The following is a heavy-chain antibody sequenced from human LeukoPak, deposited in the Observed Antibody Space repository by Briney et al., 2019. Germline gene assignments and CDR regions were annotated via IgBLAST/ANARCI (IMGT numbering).Heavy chain of an antibody. Sequence: GRSLRLSCAASGFIFSNYGIHWVRQAPGKGLEWVAVISYDGSNKYADSVKGRFTISRDNSKNTLFLQMNSLRPDDAAVYYCATTLGSGWKFDYWGQGTLVTVSS. CDR2: ISYDGSNK. CDR3: ATTLGSGWKFDY. CDR1: GFIFSNYG. V-gene: IGHV3-30*03. J-gene: IGHJ4*02. D-gene: IGHD6-19*01.